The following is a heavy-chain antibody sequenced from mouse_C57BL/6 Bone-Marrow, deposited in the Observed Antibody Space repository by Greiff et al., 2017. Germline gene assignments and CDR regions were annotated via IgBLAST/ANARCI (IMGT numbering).Heavy chain of an antibody. CDR1: GYTFTSYG. J-gene: IGHJ2*01. Sequence: QVQLQQSGAELARPGASVKLSCKASGYTFTSYGISWVKQRTGQGLEWIGEIYPRSGNTYYNEKFKGKATLTVDTSSSTAYMQLSSLTSEDSAVXYCARRGSSYDDYWGQGTTLTVSS. V-gene: IGHV1-81*01. D-gene: IGHD1-1*01. CDR2: IYPRSGNT. CDR3: ARRGSSYDDY.